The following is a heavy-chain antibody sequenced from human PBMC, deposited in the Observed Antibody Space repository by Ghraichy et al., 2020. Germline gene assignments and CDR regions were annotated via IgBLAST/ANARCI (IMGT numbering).Heavy chain of an antibody. CDR1: GFSLRTTGMR. Sequence: SGPTLVKPTQTLTLTCTFSGFSLRTTGMRVSWIRQPPGKALEWLARIDWDGDKFYSTSLKTRLTISKDTSKNQVVLTMTSMDPVDTATYYCARGGSFWFDPWGQGTLVTVSS. V-gene: IGHV2-70*04. J-gene: IGHJ5*02. CDR3: ARGGSFWFDP. CDR2: IDWDGDK.